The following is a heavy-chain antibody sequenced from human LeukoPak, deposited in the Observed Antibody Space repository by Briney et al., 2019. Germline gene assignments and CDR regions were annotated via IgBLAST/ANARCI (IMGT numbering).Heavy chain of an antibody. CDR2: IYHSGST. Sequence: PSGTLSLTCAVSVGSLSRSHWWSWARQPPGKGLEWIGDIYHSGSTNYNPSLKSRVTISVDKSKNQFSLKLSSVTAADTAVYYCAIHKYYYGSGSSTYFDYWGQGTLVTVSS. V-gene: IGHV4-4*02. CDR3: AIHKYYYGSGSSTYFDY. J-gene: IGHJ4*02. D-gene: IGHD3-10*01. CDR1: VGSLSRSHW.